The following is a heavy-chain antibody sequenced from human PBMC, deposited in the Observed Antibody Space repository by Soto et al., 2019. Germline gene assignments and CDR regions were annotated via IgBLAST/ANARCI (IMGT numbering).Heavy chain of an antibody. Sequence: QPGGSLRLSCAASGFTFSSYGMHWVRQAPGKGLEWVAVISYDGSNKYYADSVKGRFTISRDNSKNTLYLQMNSLRAEDTAVYYCAKDAWFGELGGAFDIWGQGTMVTVSS. CDR1: GFTFSSYG. V-gene: IGHV3-30*18. CDR3: AKDAWFGELGGAFDI. D-gene: IGHD3-10*01. J-gene: IGHJ3*02. CDR2: ISYDGSNK.